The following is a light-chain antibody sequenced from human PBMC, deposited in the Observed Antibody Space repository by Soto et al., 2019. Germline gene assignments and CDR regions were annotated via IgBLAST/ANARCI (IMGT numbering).Light chain of an antibody. CDR1: QSISNW. CDR2: NAS. J-gene: IGKJ1*01. Sequence: DIQMTQSPSTLSASVGDRVTITCRASQSISNWLAWYQQKPGKAPKLLIYNASSLESGVPSRFSSSGSGTDFPLTISSLQPDDFATYYCQQYNSYPWTFGQGTQLEIK. V-gene: IGKV1-5*03. CDR3: QQYNSYPWT.